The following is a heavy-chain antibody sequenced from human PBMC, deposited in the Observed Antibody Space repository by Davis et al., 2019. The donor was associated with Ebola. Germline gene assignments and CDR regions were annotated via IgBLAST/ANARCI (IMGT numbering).Heavy chain of an antibody. CDR3: ARSTYYYDSSGYFGAFDI. CDR1: GGTFSSYA. V-gene: IGHV1-69*13. D-gene: IGHD3-22*01. CDR2: IIPIFGTA. Sequence: ASSVTVSCKASGGTFSSYAISWVRQAPGQGLEWLGGIIPIFGTANYAQKFQGRVTITADESTSTAYMELSSLRSEDTAVYYCARSTYYYDSSGYFGAFDIWGQGTMVTVSS. J-gene: IGHJ3*02.